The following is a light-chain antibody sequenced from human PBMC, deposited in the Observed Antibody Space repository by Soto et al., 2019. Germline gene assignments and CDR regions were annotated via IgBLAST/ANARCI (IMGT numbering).Light chain of an antibody. CDR1: SSDVGGYNL. J-gene: IGLJ1*01. Sequence: HSALTQPASVSGSPGQSITISCTGTSSDVGGYNLVSWYQQHPGKAPKLMIFEVSRRPSGVSNRFSGSKSGNTASLTISGLQAEDEADYYCCSYPGSSTCYVFGTGTKLTVL. V-gene: IGLV2-23*02. CDR3: CSYPGSSTCYV. CDR2: EVS.